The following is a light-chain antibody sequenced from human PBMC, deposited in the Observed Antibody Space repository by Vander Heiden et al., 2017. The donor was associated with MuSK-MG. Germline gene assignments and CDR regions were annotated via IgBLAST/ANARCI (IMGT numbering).Light chain of an antibody. V-gene: IGLV1-44*01. CDR2: RDD. CDR3: AGWDDRLNGPV. CDR1: SSNIGSNP. J-gene: IGLJ2*01. Sequence: QSVVTQPPSASGTPGQRVPISCSGSSSNIGSNPVNWYQQLPGRAPKLLIYRDDQRPSGVPDRFSGSKSGTSASLAISGLQSEDEADFYCAGWDDRLNGPVFGGGTKLTVL.